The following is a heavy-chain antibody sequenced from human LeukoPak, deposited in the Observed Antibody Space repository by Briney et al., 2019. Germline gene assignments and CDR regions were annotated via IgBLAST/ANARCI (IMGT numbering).Heavy chain of an antibody. CDR3: ARDANSWNNSGYPSPFDF. Sequence: SETLCLTCTVSGDTISSSRFFWAWIGPRPGTGLVWTASLSGRGSHKYSPLIQSRTSIFTDTAKTQLSLNPSSIAASATAVYYCARDANSWNNSGYPSPFDFWGQGILVTVSS. D-gene: IGHD5-12*01. CDR1: GDTISSSRFF. J-gene: IGHJ4*02. CDR2: LSGRGSH. V-gene: IGHV4-39*02.